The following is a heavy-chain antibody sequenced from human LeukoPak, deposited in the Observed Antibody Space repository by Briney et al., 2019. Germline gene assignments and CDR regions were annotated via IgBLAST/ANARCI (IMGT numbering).Heavy chain of an antibody. V-gene: IGHV3-30-3*01. D-gene: IGHD4-17*01. Sequence: GGSLRLSCAASGFTFSSYAMHWVRQAPGKGLEWVAVISYDGSSKYYADSVKGRFTISRDNSKNTLYLQMNSLRAEDTAVYYCAREYDYGDYDFDYWGQGTLVTVSS. J-gene: IGHJ4*02. CDR2: ISYDGSSK. CDR3: AREYDYGDYDFDY. CDR1: GFTFSSYA.